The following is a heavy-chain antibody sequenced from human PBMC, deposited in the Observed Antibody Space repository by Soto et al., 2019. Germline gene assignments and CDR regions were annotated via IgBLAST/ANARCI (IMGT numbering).Heavy chain of an antibody. V-gene: IGHV2-5*02. Sequence: QITLNESGPTLVKPTQTLTLTCTFSGFSLSTRDVGVGWIRQPPGKALEWLGVIYWDDDKSYSPSLKSRLTITKDPSKTQVVLRMTKMAPVDTATYYCAHCRGGVASFWGQGTLVTVSS. CDR3: AHCRGGVASF. CDR1: GFSLSTRDVG. J-gene: IGHJ4*02. CDR2: IYWDDDK. D-gene: IGHD3-16*01.